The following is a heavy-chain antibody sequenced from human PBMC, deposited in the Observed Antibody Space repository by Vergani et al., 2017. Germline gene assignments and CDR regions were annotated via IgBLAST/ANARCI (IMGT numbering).Heavy chain of an antibody. D-gene: IGHD3-3*01. Sequence: QLQLQESGPGLVKPSETLSLTCTVSGGSISSSSYYWGWIRQPPGKGLEWIGRIYTSGSTNYNPSLKSRVTMSVDTSKNQFSLKLSSVTAADTAVYYCAVERFWDSSIGYWGQGTLVTVSS. J-gene: IGHJ4*02. V-gene: IGHV4-39*07. CDR3: AVERFWDSSIGY. CDR2: IYTSGST. CDR1: GGSISSSSYY.